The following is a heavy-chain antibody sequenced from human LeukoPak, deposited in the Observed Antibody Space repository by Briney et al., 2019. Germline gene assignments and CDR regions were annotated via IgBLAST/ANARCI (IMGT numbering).Heavy chain of an antibody. Sequence: GGSLRLSCAASGFTFSSYGMHWVRQAPGKGLEWVAVIWYDGSNKYYADSVKGRFTISRDNSKNTLYLQMNSLRAEDTAVYYCAREGEGYYDAFDIWGQGTTVTVSS. CDR3: AREGEGYYDAFDI. CDR2: IWYDGSNK. V-gene: IGHV3-33*01. D-gene: IGHD3-16*01. J-gene: IGHJ3*02. CDR1: GFTFSSYG.